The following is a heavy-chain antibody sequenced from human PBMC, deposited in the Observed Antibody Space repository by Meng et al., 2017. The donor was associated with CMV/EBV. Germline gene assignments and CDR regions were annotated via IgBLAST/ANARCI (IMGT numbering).Heavy chain of an antibody. Sequence: GESLKISCAASGFTFSSYSMNWVRQAPGKGLEWVSSNSSSSSYVYYADSVKGRFTISRDNAKNSLYLQMNSLRAEDTAVYYCAREGYDFWSGVFDYWGQGTLVTVSS. CDR1: GFTFSSYS. CDR2: NSSSSSYV. CDR3: AREGYDFWSGVFDY. J-gene: IGHJ4*02. V-gene: IGHV3-21*01. D-gene: IGHD3-3*01.